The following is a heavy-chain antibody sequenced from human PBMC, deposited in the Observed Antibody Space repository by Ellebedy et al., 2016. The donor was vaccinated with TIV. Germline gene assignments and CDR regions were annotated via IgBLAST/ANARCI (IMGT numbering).Heavy chain of an antibody. CDR1: GITFSNSW. D-gene: IGHD1-26*01. V-gene: IGHV3-7*01. CDR2: IKPDGGEK. CDR3: GRHAVGEGATLEY. J-gene: IGHJ4*02. Sequence: GESLKISCAASGITFSNSWMSWVRQAPGKGLEWVAIIKPDGGEKWYVDSVKGRFTISRDNGKNSLFLQMDSLRDDDTAVYYCGRHAVGEGATLEYWGQGTLVT.